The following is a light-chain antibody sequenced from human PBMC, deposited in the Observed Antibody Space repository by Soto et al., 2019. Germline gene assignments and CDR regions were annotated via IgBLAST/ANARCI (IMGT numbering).Light chain of an antibody. V-gene: IGKV3-20*01. Sequence: ESVLTQSPGTLSLSPGEKATISCRASQSVSSSYLAWYQQKPGQAPRLLIYGASSRATGIPDRLSGSGSGTDFTLTVSRLEPEDFAVYYCQQFGSSSWTFGQGTKVDIK. J-gene: IGKJ1*01. CDR1: QSVSSSY. CDR3: QQFGSSSWT. CDR2: GAS.